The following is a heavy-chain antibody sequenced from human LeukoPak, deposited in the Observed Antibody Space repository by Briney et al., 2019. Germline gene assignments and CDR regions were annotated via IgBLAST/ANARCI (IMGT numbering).Heavy chain of an antibody. CDR3: AREAHGAAAGFDY. CDR1: GFTFSSYG. CDR2: ISSSSSTI. D-gene: IGHD6-13*01. J-gene: IGHJ4*02. V-gene: IGHV3-48*01. Sequence: HPGGSLRLSCAASGFTFSSYGMNWVRQAPGKGLEWVSYISSSSSTIYYADSVKGRFTISRDNAKNSLYLQVNSLRAEDTAVYYCAREAHGAAAGFDYWGQGTLVTVSS.